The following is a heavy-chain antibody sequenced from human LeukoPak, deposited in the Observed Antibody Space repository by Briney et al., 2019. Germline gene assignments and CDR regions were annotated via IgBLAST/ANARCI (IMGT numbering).Heavy chain of an antibody. V-gene: IGHV3-21*05. Sequence: GGSLRLSCAASGFIFSDYSMNWVRQAPGKGLEWISYVGIDSGNTKYADSVKGRFTISGDNAKKSLYLQMNSLRVEDTAVYYCARDYRFAFDNWGQGTLVTVST. J-gene: IGHJ4*02. CDR1: GFIFSDYS. CDR3: ARDYRFAFDN. CDR2: VGIDSGNT.